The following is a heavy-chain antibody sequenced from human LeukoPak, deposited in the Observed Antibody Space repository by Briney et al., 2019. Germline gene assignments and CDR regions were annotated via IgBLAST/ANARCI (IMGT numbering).Heavy chain of an antibody. Sequence: ASVKVSCKASGYTFTGYYIHWLRQAPGQGLEWMGRINPNSGGTNYAQKFQGRVTMTRDTSISTVYMELSRLKSDDTAVYYCARVGVVLWFDPWGQGTLVAVSS. CDR1: GYTFTGYY. J-gene: IGHJ5*02. CDR2: INPNSGGT. V-gene: IGHV1-2*06. CDR3: ARVGVVLWFDP. D-gene: IGHD3-3*01.